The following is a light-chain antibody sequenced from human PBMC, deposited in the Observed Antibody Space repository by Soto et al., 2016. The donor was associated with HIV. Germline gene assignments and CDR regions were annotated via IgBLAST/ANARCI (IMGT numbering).Light chain of an antibody. Sequence: SYELTQPPSVTVSPGQTARITCSGDALPTQYAHWYQQKSGQAPVLILHKDTLRPPGITERFSGSHSGTTVTLTISAVQAEDEADYCCQSTDGNGSSWVFGGGTKVTV. V-gene: IGLV3-25*03. CDR1: ALPTQY. J-gene: IGLJ3*02. CDR2: KDT. CDR3: QSTDGNGSSWV.